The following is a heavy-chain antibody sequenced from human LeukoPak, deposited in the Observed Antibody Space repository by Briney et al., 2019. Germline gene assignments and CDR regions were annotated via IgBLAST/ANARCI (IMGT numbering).Heavy chain of an antibody. J-gene: IGHJ4*02. CDR3: AKTNGYYSD. V-gene: IGHV3-23*01. D-gene: IGHD3-22*01. CDR1: GFAFSSYG. Sequence: GGSLRLSCAASGFAFSSYGMNWVRQAPGKGLEWVSGISGSGGTTYYADSVKGRFTISRDNSKNSLSLQVSSLRAEDTAVYYCAKTNGYYSDWGQGTLVTVSS. CDR2: ISGSGGTT.